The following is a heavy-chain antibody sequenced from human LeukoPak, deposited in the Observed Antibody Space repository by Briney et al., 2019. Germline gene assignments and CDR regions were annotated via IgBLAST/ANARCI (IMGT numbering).Heavy chain of an antibody. CDR2: IYHSGST. Sequence: PSETLSLTCTVSGYSISSSYYWGWIRQPPGKGLEWIGSIYHSGSTYYNPSLKSRVTISVDTSKNQFSLKLSSVTAADTAVYYCARGIQYYDILTGYYPTQNYFDYWGQGTLVTVSS. CDR3: ARGIQYYDILTGYYPTQNYFDY. CDR1: GYSISSSYY. D-gene: IGHD3-9*01. V-gene: IGHV4-38-2*02. J-gene: IGHJ4*02.